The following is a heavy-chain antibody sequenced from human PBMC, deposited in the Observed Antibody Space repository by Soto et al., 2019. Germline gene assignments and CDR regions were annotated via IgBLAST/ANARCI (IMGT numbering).Heavy chain of an antibody. CDR2: IYYSGST. V-gene: IGHV4-31*03. CDR3: ARGEWYRVES. J-gene: IGHJ4*02. CDR1: GGSITSGGYF. D-gene: IGHD3-3*01. Sequence: SETLSLTCTVSGGSITSGGYFWSWIRQHPGKGLEWIGYIYYSGSTYYEPSLKSRVTISIDTSNNQLSLTLTSVTAADTAIYYCARGEWYRVESWGQGTLVTVSS.